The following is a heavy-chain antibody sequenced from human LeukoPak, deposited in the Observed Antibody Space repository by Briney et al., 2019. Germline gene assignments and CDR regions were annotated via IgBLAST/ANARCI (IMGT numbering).Heavy chain of an antibody. D-gene: IGHD2-15*01. CDR3: ARQWKCSGGSCYSVFDY. CDR2: IYYVGST. J-gene: IGHJ4*02. Sequence: SETLSLTCTVSGGSISSSSHYWGWIRQSPGKGPEYIGSIYYVGSTYYNPSLMSRVTISVDTSKNQFSLKLSSVTAADTAVYYCARQWKCSGGSCYSVFDYWGQGTLVTVSS. V-gene: IGHV4-39*01. CDR1: GGSISSSSHY.